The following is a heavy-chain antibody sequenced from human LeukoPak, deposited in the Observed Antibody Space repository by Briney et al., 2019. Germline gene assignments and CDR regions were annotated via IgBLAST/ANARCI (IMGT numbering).Heavy chain of an antibody. CDR2: IIPIFGTA. Sequence: SVKVSCKASGGTFSSYAISWVRQAPGRGLEWMGGIIPIFGTANYAQKFQGRVTITADKSTSTAYMELSSLRSEDTAVYYCARGISQELYYYYYMDVWGKGTTVTVSS. V-gene: IGHV1-69*06. D-gene: IGHD1-7*01. J-gene: IGHJ6*03. CDR1: GGTFSSYA. CDR3: ARGISQELYYYYYMDV.